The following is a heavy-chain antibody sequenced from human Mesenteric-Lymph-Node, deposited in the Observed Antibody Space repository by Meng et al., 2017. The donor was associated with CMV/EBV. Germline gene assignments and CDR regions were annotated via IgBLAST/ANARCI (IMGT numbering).Heavy chain of an antibody. D-gene: IGHD3-22*01. V-gene: IGHV3-30-3*01. CDR1: FTFSSYA. J-gene: IGHJ4*02. CDR3: VRAPYYYHSSGYYHY. Sequence: FTFSSYAMHWVRQAPGKGLEWVAVISYDGNKKYYADSVKGRFTVSRENSKNTLYLQMTSLRAEDTALYYCVRAPYYYHSSGYYHYWGQGTLVTVSS. CDR2: ISYDGNKK.